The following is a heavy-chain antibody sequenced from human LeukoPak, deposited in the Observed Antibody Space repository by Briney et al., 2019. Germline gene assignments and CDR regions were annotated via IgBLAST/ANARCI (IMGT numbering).Heavy chain of an antibody. Sequence: GGSLRLSCTASGFTFGDYAMSWVRQAPGKGLEWVGFIRSKAYGGTTEYAASVRGRFTISRDDSKSIAYLQMNSLKTEDTAVYYCTREDVDTAMVAYYFDYWGQGTLVTVSS. J-gene: IGHJ4*02. V-gene: IGHV3-49*04. CDR1: GFTFGDYA. CDR2: IRSKAYGGTT. CDR3: TREDVDTAMVAYYFDY. D-gene: IGHD5-18*01.